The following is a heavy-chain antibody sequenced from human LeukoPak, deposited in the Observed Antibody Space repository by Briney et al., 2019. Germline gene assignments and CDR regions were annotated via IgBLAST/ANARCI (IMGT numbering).Heavy chain of an antibody. CDR1: GGSFSSYY. V-gene: IGHV4-59*01. Sequence: PSETLSLTCAVYGGSFSSYYWSWIRQPPGKGLEWIGYIYYSGSTNYNPSLKSRVTISEDTSKNQFSLKLSSVTAADTAVYYCATGYCSSTSCPYYYYYMDVWGKGTTVTISS. CDR3: ATGYCSSTSCPYYYYYMDV. J-gene: IGHJ6*03. D-gene: IGHD2-2*01. CDR2: IYYSGST.